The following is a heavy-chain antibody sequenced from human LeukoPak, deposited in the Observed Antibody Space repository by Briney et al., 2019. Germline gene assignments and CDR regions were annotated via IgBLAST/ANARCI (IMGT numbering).Heavy chain of an antibody. J-gene: IGHJ6*03. CDR1: GFTFSTYG. CDR3: ARAATGYSSSWQYYYYYMDV. D-gene: IGHD6-13*01. CDR2: IWYDGSNK. V-gene: IGHV3-33*08. Sequence: GGSLRLSCAASGFTFSTYGMNWVRQAPGKGLEWVAVIWYDGSNKYYADSVKGRFTISRDNSKNTLYLQMNSLRAEDTAVYYCARAATGYSSSWQYYYYYMDVWGKGTTVTVSS.